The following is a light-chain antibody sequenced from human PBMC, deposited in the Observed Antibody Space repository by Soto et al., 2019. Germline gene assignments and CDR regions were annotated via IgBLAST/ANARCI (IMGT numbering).Light chain of an antibody. CDR3: QQYNNSPWT. CDR1: QSVSSN. V-gene: IGKV3D-15*01. J-gene: IGKJ1*01. Sequence: EIVMTQSPATLSLSPGERATLSCRASQSVSSNFAWYQQKPGQAPRLLIYGASTRATGIPARFSGSGSGTEFTLTISSLQSEDFAVYYCQQYNNSPWTFGQGTKVEIK. CDR2: GAS.